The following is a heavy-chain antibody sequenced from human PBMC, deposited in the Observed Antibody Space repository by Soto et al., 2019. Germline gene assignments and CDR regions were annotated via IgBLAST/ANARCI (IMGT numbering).Heavy chain of an antibody. V-gene: IGHV4-31*06. Sequence: QAQLQAAGPGLREPSQTLALTCTVSGGSVIRHNYYYNWIRQLPAKAMEWIGYIPYTGNPFYNPYLESRVTISLATSMNEFSLRLNSATAADTADYYCSTGDLTEGELFFGYWGQGIMVTVSP. CDR2: IPYTGNP. J-gene: IGHJ4*02. CDR3: STGDLTEGELFFGY. D-gene: IGHD3-10*01. CDR1: GGSVIRHNYY.